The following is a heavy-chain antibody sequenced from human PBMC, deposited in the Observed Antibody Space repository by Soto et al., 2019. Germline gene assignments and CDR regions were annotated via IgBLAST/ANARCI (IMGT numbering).Heavy chain of an antibody. CDR2: IYHSGGT. D-gene: IGHD1-1*01. Sequence: SATLSLTCAVSGGSISSGGYSCSWIRQPPGKGLELIGYIYHSGGTFYNPSLKGRVAISVDPSKKQSSLQVTSVTAADTAMYFCARHRIEVVWRGFDYWGQGSPVTVSS. CDR3: ARHRIEVVWRGFDY. CDR1: GGSISSGGYS. J-gene: IGHJ4*02. V-gene: IGHV4-30-2*01.